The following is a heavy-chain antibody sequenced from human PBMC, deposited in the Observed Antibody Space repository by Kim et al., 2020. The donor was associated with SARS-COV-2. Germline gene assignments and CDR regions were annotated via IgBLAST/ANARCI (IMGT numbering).Heavy chain of an antibody. D-gene: IGHD6-6*01. CDR2: ISGSGGST. CDR3: AKAGVRYSSSPKYYFDY. J-gene: IGHJ4*02. Sequence: GGSLRLSCAASGFTFSSYAMSWVRQAPGKGLEWVSAISGSGGSTYYADSVKGRFTISRDNSKNTLYLQMNSLRAEDTAVYYCAKAGVRYSSSPKYYFDYWGQGTLVTVSS. CDR1: GFTFSSYA. V-gene: IGHV3-23*01.